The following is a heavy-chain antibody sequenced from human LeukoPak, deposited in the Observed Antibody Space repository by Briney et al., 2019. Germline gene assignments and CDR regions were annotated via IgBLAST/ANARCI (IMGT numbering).Heavy chain of an antibody. J-gene: IGHJ4*02. V-gene: IGHV3-30*18. CDR3: AKGAMVRGVIGLSYFDY. Sequence: GGSLRLSCAASGFTFSSYGMHWVRQAPGKGLEWVAVISYDGSNKYYADSVKGRFTISRDNSKNTLYLQVNSLRAEDTAVYYCAKGAMVRGVIGLSYFDYWGQGTLVTVSS. CDR2: ISYDGSNK. D-gene: IGHD3-10*01. CDR1: GFTFSSYG.